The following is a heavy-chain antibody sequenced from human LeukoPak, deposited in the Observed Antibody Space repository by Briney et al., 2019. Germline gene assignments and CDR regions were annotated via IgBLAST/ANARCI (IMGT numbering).Heavy chain of an antibody. Sequence: PGGSLRLSCAASGFSITNYAMNWVRQAPGKGLEWVALISYDGSNKYYADSVKGRFTISRDSSKNTLYLQMNSLRDEDTATYYCAKSTTVGNYDARGLDYWGQGTLVTVSS. CDR1: GFSITNYA. V-gene: IGHV3-30-3*02. D-gene: IGHD4/OR15-4a*01. CDR3: AKSTTVGNYDARGLDY. CDR2: ISYDGSNK. J-gene: IGHJ4*02.